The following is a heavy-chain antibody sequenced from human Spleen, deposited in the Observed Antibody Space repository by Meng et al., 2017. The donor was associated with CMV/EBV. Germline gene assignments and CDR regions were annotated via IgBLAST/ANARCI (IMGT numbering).Heavy chain of an antibody. D-gene: IGHD3-16*01. CDR2: INHSGST. Sequence: LTCAVYGGSFSGYYWSWIRQPPGKGLEWIGEINHSGSTNYNPSLKSRVTISVDTSKNQFSLKLSSVTAADTAVYYCAGLGGLISTKYWGQGTLVTVSS. CDR3: AGLGGLISTKY. CDR1: GGSFSGYY. J-gene: IGHJ4*02. V-gene: IGHV4-34*01.